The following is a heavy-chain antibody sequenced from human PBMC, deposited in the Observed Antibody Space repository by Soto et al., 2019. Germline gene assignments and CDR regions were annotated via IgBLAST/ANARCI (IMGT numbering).Heavy chain of an antibody. CDR1: GFTFSSYA. CDR2: ISGSGGST. Sequence: PGGSLRLSCAASGFTFSSYAMSWVRQAPGKGLEWVSAISGSGGSTYYAGSVKGRFTISRDNSKNTLYLQMNSLRAEDTAVYYCAKGRGPIVGATNDAFDIWGQGTVVTVSS. J-gene: IGHJ3*02. CDR3: AKGRGPIVGATNDAFDI. D-gene: IGHD1-26*01. V-gene: IGHV3-23*01.